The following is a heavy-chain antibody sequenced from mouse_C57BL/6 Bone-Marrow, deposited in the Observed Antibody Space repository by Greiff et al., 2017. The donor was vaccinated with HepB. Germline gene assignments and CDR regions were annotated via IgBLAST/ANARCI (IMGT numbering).Heavy chain of an antibody. Sequence: QVQLKQSGAELARPGASVKLSCKASGYTFTSYGISWVKQRTGQGLEWIGEIYPRSGNTYYNEKFKGKATMTADKSSSTAYMELRSLTSEDSAVYFCARVGSSYEGAMDYWGQGTSVTVSS. CDR2: IYPRSGNT. CDR1: GYTFTSYG. V-gene: IGHV1-81*01. D-gene: IGHD1-1*01. J-gene: IGHJ4*01. CDR3: ARVGSSYEGAMDY.